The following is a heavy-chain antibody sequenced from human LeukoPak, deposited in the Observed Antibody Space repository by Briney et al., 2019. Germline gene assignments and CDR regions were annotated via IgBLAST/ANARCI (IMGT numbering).Heavy chain of an antibody. CDR3: ARQGSTWWDPFDF. D-gene: IGHD1-26*01. CDR1: GFTLSNYW. V-gene: IGHV3-7*03. CDR2: IKQDGSEK. J-gene: IGHJ4*02. Sequence: QPGGSQRLSCAASGFTLSNYWMSGVRQAPGKGLEWVANIKQDGSEKYYVDSVKGRFTISRDNAYNSLHLQMSSLRADDTAVYYCARQGSTWWDPFDFWGQGTLVTVSS.